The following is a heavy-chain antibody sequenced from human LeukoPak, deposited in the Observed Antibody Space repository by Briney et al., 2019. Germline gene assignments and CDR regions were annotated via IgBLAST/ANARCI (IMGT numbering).Heavy chain of an antibody. J-gene: IGHJ4*02. V-gene: IGHV3-53*01. Sequence: PGGSLRLSCAASGFTPSSNYMTWVRPGPGEGREWVSVFYSAISTYYADSVKGRFTISRDNSKNTLYLQMNSLRAEDTAVYYCARGTSSGYFLLYFDYWGQGTLVTVSS. CDR1: GFTPSSNY. CDR2: FYSAIST. D-gene: IGHD3-22*01. CDR3: ARGTSSGYFLLYFDY.